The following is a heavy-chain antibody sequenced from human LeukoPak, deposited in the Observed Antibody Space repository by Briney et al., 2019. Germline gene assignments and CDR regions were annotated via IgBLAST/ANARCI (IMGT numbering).Heavy chain of an antibody. Sequence: WASVKVSCKVSGYTLTELSMHWVRQAPGKGLEWMGGFDPEDGETIYAQKFQGRVTMTEDTSTDTAYMELSSLRSEDTAVYYCATVRSSGSYYNSWFDPWGQGTLVTASS. D-gene: IGHD3-10*01. J-gene: IGHJ5*02. CDR2: FDPEDGET. V-gene: IGHV1-24*01. CDR1: GYTLTELS. CDR3: ATVRSSGSYYNSWFDP.